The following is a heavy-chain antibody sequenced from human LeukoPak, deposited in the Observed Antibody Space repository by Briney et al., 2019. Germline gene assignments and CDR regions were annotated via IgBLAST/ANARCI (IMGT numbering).Heavy chain of an antibody. J-gene: IGHJ6*03. CDR2: ISSSSDTI. D-gene: IGHD3-3*01. CDR1: GFNFGPYT. CDR3: AKGALRFLDYYYYMDV. V-gene: IGHV3-48*01. Sequence: GGSLRLSCAASGFNFGPYTMNWVRQAPGKGLEWVSYISSSSDTIYYADSVKGRFTISRDNSKNTLYLQMNSLRAEDTAVYYCAKGALRFLDYYYYMDVWGKGTTVTVSS.